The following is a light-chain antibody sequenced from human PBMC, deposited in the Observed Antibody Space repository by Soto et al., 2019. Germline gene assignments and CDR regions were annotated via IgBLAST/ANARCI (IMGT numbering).Light chain of an antibody. V-gene: IGLV1-40*01. CDR1: TSNIGAGYD. CDR2: GNI. CDR3: QSYDYSLTASV. J-gene: IGLJ3*02. Sequence: QSVLTQPPSVSGAPGQSVTISCTGSTSNIGAGYDVHWYQQRPGTAPKLLISGNINRPSGVPDRFSGSKSGTSASLAITGLQAEDEGDYYCQSYDYSLTASVFGGGTKLTVL.